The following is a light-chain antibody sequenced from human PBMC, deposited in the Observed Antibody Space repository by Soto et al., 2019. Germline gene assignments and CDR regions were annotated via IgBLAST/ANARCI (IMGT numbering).Light chain of an antibody. V-gene: IGKV3-15*01. CDR3: QHYHGWPIT. Sequence: EIVMTQSPATLCVSPGERATLSCRASQSVSSNLAWYQQKPGQAPRLLIYDTSTRATGVPARFSGSRSGTEFTLTINSLQSEDFAVYYCQHYHGWPITFGQGTRLEIK. J-gene: IGKJ5*01. CDR2: DTS. CDR1: QSVSSN.